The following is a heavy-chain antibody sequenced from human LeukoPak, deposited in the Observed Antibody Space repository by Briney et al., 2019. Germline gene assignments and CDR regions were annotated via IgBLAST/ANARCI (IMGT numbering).Heavy chain of an antibody. J-gene: IGHJ4*02. CDR2: ISSGGST. Sequence: GGSLRLSCAAAGFTFNNYAVSWVRQAPGKGLKWVSGISSGGSTYYADSVKGRFTISRDNSKNTLYLQMNSLRAEDTAVYYCAKDTYSTSPYYFDYWGQGTLVTVSS. CDR1: GFTFNNYA. D-gene: IGHD1-26*01. CDR3: AKDTYSTSPYYFDY. V-gene: IGHV3-23*01.